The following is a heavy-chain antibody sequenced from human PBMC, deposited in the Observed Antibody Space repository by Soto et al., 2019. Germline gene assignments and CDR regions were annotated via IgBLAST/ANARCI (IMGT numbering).Heavy chain of an antibody. CDR3: ARGKLELPMVSYYYYGMDV. D-gene: IGHD1-7*01. CDR1: GGSFSGYY. Sequence: PSETLSLTCAVYGGSFSGYYWSWIRQPPGKGLEWIGEINHSGSTNYNPSLKSRVTISVDTSKNQFSLKLSSVTAADTAVYYCARGKLELPMVSYYYYGMDVWGQGTTVTVSS. J-gene: IGHJ6*02. CDR2: INHSGST. V-gene: IGHV4-34*01.